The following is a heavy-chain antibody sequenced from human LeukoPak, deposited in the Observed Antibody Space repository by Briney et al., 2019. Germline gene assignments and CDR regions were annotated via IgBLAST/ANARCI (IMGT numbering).Heavy chain of an antibody. CDR1: GFTFSSYS. V-gene: IGHV3-21*01. D-gene: IGHD5-24*01. CDR2: ISSSSSYI. CDR3: ARDRSRDGYNSHMDV. Sequence: GGALRLSCAASGFTFSSYSMNGGRQAPGKVLEWVSSISSSSSYIYYADSVKGRFTSSRDNAKNPLDLQMNSLRDEDTAVYYCARDRSRDGYNSHMDVWGKGTTVTVSS. J-gene: IGHJ6*03.